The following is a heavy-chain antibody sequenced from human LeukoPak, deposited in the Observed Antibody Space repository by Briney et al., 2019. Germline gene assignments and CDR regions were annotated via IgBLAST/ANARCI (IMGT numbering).Heavy chain of an antibody. J-gene: IGHJ4*02. CDR2: IKQDGSEK. Sequence: GGSLRLSCAASAFTFSSSWMSWVRQAPGKGLEWVANIKQDGSEKYYVDSVKGRFTISRDNTKNSLYLQMNSLRADDTAVYYCARDLVRGVINTDYWGQGTLVTVSS. V-gene: IGHV3-7*03. CDR3: ARDLVRGVINTDY. D-gene: IGHD3-10*01. CDR1: AFTFSSSW.